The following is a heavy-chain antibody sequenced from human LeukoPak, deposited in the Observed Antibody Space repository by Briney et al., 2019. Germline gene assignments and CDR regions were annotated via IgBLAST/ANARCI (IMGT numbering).Heavy chain of an antibody. CDR3: AKDIELFMS. J-gene: IGHJ5*02. Sequence: GGSLRLSCVASGFTFNIYGMSWVRQAPGKGLEWVSGLSHGGTRTFYAASVKGRFTISRDDSNSTLFLQMDNLRVEDTATYYCAKDIELFMSWGQGTLVTVSS. CDR1: GFTFNIYG. CDR2: LSHGGTRT. V-gene: IGHV3-23*01. D-gene: IGHD1-26*01.